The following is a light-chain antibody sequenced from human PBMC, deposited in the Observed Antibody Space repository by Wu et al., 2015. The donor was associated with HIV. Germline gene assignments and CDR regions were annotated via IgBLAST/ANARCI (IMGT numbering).Light chain of an antibody. J-gene: IGKJ1*01. Sequence: EIVLTQSPATLSLSPGERATLSCRASQNVNSYLAWYQQKPGQTPRLLIYGSSNRATGVPARFSGSGSGTDFTLTISSLEPADFAVHYCQQRSNWPWTFGQGTKVEI. CDR3: QQRSNWPWT. V-gene: IGKV3-11*01. CDR1: QNVNSY. CDR2: GSS.